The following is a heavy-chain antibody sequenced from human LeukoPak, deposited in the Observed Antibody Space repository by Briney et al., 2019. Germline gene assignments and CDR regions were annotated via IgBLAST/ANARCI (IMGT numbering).Heavy chain of an antibody. J-gene: IGHJ4*02. V-gene: IGHV4-59*01. D-gene: IGHD5-18*01. CDR3: ARARGYYSYAYDY. Sequence: PSETLSLTCTASGGSISSYYWSWIRQPPGKVLEWIGYIYHSGSTYYNPSFKSRVTISVDRSKNQSSLKLSSVTAAGTAVYYCARARGYYSYAYDYWGQGTLVTVSS. CDR1: GGSISSYY. CDR2: IYHSGST.